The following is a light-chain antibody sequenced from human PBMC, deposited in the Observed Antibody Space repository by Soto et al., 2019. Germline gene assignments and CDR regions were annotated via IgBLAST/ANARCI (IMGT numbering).Light chain of an antibody. J-gene: IGKJ1*01. CDR3: QHYGNRKV. Sequence: VMTQSPTTLSVSPGETATLSCRASQNIDSRLAWYQQRPGRSPRLLIYDASTRATDIPARFSGSGSGTDFTLTIAGLQSEDVAVYYCQHYGNRKVFGLGTKV. V-gene: IGKV3-15*01. CDR2: DAS. CDR1: QNIDSR.